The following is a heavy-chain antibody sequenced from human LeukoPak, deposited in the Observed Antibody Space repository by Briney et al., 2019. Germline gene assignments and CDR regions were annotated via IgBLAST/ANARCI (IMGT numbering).Heavy chain of an antibody. Sequence: SETLSLTCTVSGGSISSGGYYWSWLRQHPGKGLEWIGYIYYSGSTYYNPSLKSRVTISVDTSKNQFSLKLSSVTAADTAVYYCARSAEPSGIAAAGTTPAFDYWGQGTLVTVSS. J-gene: IGHJ4*02. V-gene: IGHV4-31*03. CDR3: ARSAEPSGIAAAGTTPAFDY. CDR1: GGSISSGGYY. CDR2: IYYSGST. D-gene: IGHD6-13*01.